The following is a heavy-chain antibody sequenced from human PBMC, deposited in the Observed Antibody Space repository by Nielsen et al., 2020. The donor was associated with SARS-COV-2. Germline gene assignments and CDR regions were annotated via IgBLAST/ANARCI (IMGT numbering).Heavy chain of an antibody. CDR2: ISSSGSTI. D-gene: IGHD3-22*01. CDR3: ARDEYYYDSSGYYYRGGYYYYGMDV. J-gene: IGHJ6*02. V-gene: IGHV3-48*03. CDR1: GSTFSSYE. Sequence: GESLKISCAASGSTFSSYEMNWVRQAPGKGLEWVSYISSSGSTIYYADSVKGRFTISRDNAKNSLYLQMNSLRAEDTAVYYCARDEYYYDSSGYYYRGGYYYYGMDVWGQGTTVTVSS.